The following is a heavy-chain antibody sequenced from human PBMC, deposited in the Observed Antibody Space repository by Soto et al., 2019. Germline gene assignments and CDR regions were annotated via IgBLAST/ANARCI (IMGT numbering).Heavy chain of an antibody. V-gene: IGHV4-30-2*01. CDR1: GGSISSGGYS. CDR3: ARDSRSGYYLDY. D-gene: IGHD3-22*01. Sequence: QLQLQESGSGLVKPSQTLSLTCAVSGGSISSGGYSWNWIRQPPGKGPEWIGYIYHSGGTDYNPSLKSRVTITVDSSNNQFSLKLSSVTAADTAVYYCARDSRSGYYLDYWGQGTLVTVSS. CDR2: IYHSGGT. J-gene: IGHJ4*02.